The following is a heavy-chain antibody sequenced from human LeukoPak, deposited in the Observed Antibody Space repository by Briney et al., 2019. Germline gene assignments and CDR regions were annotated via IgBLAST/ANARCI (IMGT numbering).Heavy chain of an antibody. D-gene: IGHD4-23*01. CDR1: GFTVSSNY. Sequence: GGSLRLSCAASGFTVSSNYMSWVRQAPGKGLEWVSVIYSGGSTYYADSVKGRFTISRDNSENTLYLQMNSLRAEDTAVYYCARDGYGGNSYFDYWGQGTLVTVSS. CDR2: IYSGGST. J-gene: IGHJ4*02. V-gene: IGHV3-53*01. CDR3: ARDGYGGNSYFDY.